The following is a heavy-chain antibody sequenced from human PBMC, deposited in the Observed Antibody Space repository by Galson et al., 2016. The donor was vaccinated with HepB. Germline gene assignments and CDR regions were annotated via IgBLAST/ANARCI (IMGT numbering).Heavy chain of an antibody. CDR1: GFSFSSYW. CDR3: AREGFGGFDI. J-gene: IGHJ3*02. Sequence: SLRLSCAASGFSFSSYWMSWVRQAPGKGLEWVANIKQDGSEKSYVDSVKGRFTVSRDNAKNSLYLQMNSLRAEDAAGYYCAREGFGGFDIWGQGTLVTVSS. D-gene: IGHD4-23*01. CDR2: IKQDGSEK. V-gene: IGHV3-7*01.